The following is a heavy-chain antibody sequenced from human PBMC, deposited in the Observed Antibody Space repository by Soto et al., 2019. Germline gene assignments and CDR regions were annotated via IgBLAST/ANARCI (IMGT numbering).Heavy chain of an antibody. D-gene: IGHD2-2*01. V-gene: IGHV3-23*01. CDR2: ISGSGGST. CDR1: GFTFSSYA. CDR3: AKDQVPAANYYYYYMDV. J-gene: IGHJ6*03. Sequence: GGSLRLSCAASGFTFSSYAMSWVRQAPGKGLEWVSAISGSGGSTYYADSVKGRFTISRDNSKNTLYLQMNSLRAEDTAVYYCAKDQVPAANYYYYYMDVWGKGTTVTVSS.